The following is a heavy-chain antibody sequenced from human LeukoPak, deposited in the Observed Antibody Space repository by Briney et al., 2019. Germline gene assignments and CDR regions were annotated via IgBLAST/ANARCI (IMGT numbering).Heavy chain of an antibody. CDR2: IIPILGIA. CDR3: ARAPAYSGSYRGYFDY. CDR1: GGTFSSYA. Sequence: SVKVSCKASGGTFSSYAISWVRQAPGQGLEWMGRIIPILGIANYAQKFQGRVTITADKSTSTAYMELSSLKSEDTAVYYCARAPAYSGSYRGYFDYWGQGTLVTVSS. J-gene: IGHJ4*02. V-gene: IGHV1-69*04. D-gene: IGHD1-26*01.